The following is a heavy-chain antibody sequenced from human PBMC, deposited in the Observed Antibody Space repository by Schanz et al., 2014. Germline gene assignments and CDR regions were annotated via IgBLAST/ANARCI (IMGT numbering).Heavy chain of an antibody. CDR2: ISGSSRTI. CDR1: GFTFSNYA. V-gene: IGHV3-48*01. J-gene: IGHJ4*02. CDR3: ARGGSGSHYRLDY. Sequence: EMQLLESGGGLVQPGGSLRLSCAGSGFTFSNYAMTWVRQAPGKGLEWVSYISGSSRTIYYADSMKGRFTVSRDNAENALYLQMNSLRAEDTGLYFCARGGSGSHYRLDYWGQGTLVTVSS. D-gene: IGHD1-26*01.